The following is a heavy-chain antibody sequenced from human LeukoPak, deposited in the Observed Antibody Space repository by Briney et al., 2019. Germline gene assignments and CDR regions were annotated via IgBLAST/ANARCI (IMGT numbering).Heavy chain of an antibody. V-gene: IGHV3-23*01. CDR2: ITGSGAFT. Sequence: GGSLRLSCAASGFTFITYSMTWVRQAPGRGLEWVSAITGSGAFTDYADSVKGRFTISRDNPNNTLYLQMNSLRAEDTAVYYCAKRSTESSGYFDYWGQGTLVTVSS. D-gene: IGHD6-19*01. J-gene: IGHJ4*02. CDR1: GFTFITYS. CDR3: AKRSTESSGYFDY.